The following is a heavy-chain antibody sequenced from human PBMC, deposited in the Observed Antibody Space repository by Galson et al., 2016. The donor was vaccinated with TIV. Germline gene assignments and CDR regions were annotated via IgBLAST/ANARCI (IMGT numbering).Heavy chain of an antibody. CDR2: INHSGSS. Sequence: SETLSLTCAVYGGSFSGYYWSWIRQPPEKELEWIGEINHSGSSNYNPSLKSRVTISMDTSKNQFSLKLTSVTAADTAVYYCARGRGLSLWGQGTLVTVSA. D-gene: IGHD3-16*02. J-gene: IGHJ4*02. V-gene: IGHV4-34*01. CDR1: GGSFSGYY. CDR3: ARGRGLSL.